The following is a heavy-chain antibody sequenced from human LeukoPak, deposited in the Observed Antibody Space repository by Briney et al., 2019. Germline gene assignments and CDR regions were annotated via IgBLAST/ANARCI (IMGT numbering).Heavy chain of an antibody. CDR3: ARDRGSREDGMDV. J-gene: IGHJ6*02. D-gene: IGHD1-26*01. Sequence: AGSLRLSCAASGFTFSSYGMHWVRQAPGKGLEWVAVIWYDGNNKYYADFVKGRFTISRDNSKNTLYLQMNSLRAEDTAVYNCARDRGSREDGMDVWGQGTTVTVSS. CDR1: GFTFSSYG. V-gene: IGHV3-33*01. CDR2: IWYDGNNK.